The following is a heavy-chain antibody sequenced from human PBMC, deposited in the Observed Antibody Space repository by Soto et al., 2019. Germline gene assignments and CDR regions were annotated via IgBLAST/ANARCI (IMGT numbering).Heavy chain of an antibody. CDR1: GFTFSSYG. CDR3: ATDLSTTVVTNDAFDI. D-gene: IGHD4-17*01. Sequence: GGSLRLSCAASGFTFSSYGMHWVRQAPGKGLEWVAVISYDGSNKYYADSVKGRFTISRDNSKNTLYLQMNSLRAEDTAVYYCATDLSTTVVTNDAFDIWGQGTMVPVSS. J-gene: IGHJ3*02. CDR2: ISYDGSNK. V-gene: IGHV3-30*03.